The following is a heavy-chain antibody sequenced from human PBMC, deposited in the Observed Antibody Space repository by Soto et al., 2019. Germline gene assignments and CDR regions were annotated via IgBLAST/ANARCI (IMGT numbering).Heavy chain of an antibody. V-gene: IGHV1-18*01. CDR2: ISAYNGNT. D-gene: IGHD3-3*01. Sequence: QVPLVQSGAEVKKPGASVKVSCKASGYTFTSYGISWVRQAPGQGLEWMGWISAYNGNTNYAQKLQGRVTMTTDTSTSTAYMELRSLRSDDTAVYYCARDPSGITIFGVYYYYMDVWGKGTTVTVSS. J-gene: IGHJ6*03. CDR1: GYTFTSYG. CDR3: ARDPSGITIFGVYYYYMDV.